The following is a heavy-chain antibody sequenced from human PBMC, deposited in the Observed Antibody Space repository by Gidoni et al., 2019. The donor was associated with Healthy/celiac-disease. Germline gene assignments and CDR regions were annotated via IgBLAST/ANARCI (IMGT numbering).Heavy chain of an antibody. D-gene: IGHD2-15*01. CDR2: IDWDDDK. V-gene: IGHV2-70*01. Sequence: QVTLRESGPALVKPTQTLTLTCPFSGFSLSPSGMCVSWIRQPPGKALEWLALIDWDDDKYYSTSLKTRLTISKDTSKNQVVLTMTNMDPVDTATYYCARIRASGGSCYSPDYWGQGTLVTVSS. CDR3: ARIRASGGSCYSPDY. J-gene: IGHJ4*02. CDR1: GFSLSPSGMC.